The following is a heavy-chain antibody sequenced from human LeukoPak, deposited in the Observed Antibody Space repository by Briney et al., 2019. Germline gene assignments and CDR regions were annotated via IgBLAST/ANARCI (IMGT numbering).Heavy chain of an antibody. J-gene: IGHJ4*02. Sequence: SETLSLTCTVSGDSISSYYWSWIRQPPGKGLEWIGYIYYSGSTNYNPSLKSRVTMSVDTSKNQFSLKLRSVTAADTAVYYCARRNGYNYGVFDYWGQGTLVTVSS. CDR1: GDSISSYY. D-gene: IGHD5-24*01. CDR3: ARRNGYNYGVFDY. CDR2: IYYSGST. V-gene: IGHV4-59*08.